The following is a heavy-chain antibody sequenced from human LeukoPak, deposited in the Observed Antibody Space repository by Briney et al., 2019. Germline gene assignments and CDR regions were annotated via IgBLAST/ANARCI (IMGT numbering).Heavy chain of an antibody. J-gene: IGHJ4*02. CDR3: AKLMGGVAAAGYFDY. V-gene: IGHV3-23*01. CDR2: ISGSGGST. CDR1: GFTFSNYA. Sequence: GGSLRLSCAVSGFTFSNYAMSWVRQAPGKGLEWVSAISGSGGSTYYADSVKGRFTISRDNSKNTLYLQMNSLRAEDTAVYYCAKLMGGVAAAGYFDYWGQGTLDTVSS. D-gene: IGHD6-13*01.